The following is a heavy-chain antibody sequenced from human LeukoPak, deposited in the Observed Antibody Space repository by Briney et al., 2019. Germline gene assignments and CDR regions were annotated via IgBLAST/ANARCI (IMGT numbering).Heavy chain of an antibody. V-gene: IGHV1-8*01. J-gene: IGHJ6*02. Sequence: ASVNVSRKASVYTLTSYEINLVRQAPRERREWTGWMNPNSGNTGYAQKLQRRDTMTRNTSIGTAYMELSSLRSEDTAVYYCARVKGSSSWYSPRYYGMDVWGQGTTVTVSS. CDR2: MNPNSGNT. CDR1: VYTLTSYE. D-gene: IGHD6-13*01. CDR3: ARVKGSSSWYSPRYYGMDV.